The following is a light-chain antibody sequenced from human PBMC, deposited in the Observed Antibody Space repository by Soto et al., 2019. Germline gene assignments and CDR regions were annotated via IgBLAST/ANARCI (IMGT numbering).Light chain of an antibody. J-gene: IGLJ2*01. CDR2: EVS. CDR1: SSDVGSYNR. V-gene: IGLV2-18*02. Sequence: QSALTQPPSVSGSPGQSVTISCTGTSSDVGSYNRVSWYQQPPGTAPKLMIYEVSSRPSGVPDRFSGSRSGNTASLTNSGLQAEDEADYYCSSYTSSSSVVFGGGTKLTVL. CDR3: SSYTSSSSVV.